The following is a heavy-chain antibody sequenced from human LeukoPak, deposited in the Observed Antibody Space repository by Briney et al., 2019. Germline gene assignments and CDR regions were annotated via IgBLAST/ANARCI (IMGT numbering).Heavy chain of an antibody. CDR3: ATGTTGTGRGLDV. CDR2: TYYRSKWYN. V-gene: IGHV6-1*01. Sequence: ASQTLSLTCAISGDSVSSSSAAWNWIRQSPSRGLEWLGRTYYRSKWYNDYAESVKSRITINPDTSKNQFSLQLNSVTPEDTALYYCATGTTGTGRGLDVWGKGTTVIVSS. CDR1: GDSVSSSSAA. D-gene: IGHD1-1*01. J-gene: IGHJ6*04.